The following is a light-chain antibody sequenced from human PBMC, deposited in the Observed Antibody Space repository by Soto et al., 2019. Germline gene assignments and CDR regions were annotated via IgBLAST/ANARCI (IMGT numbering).Light chain of an antibody. Sequence: EIVLTQPPGTLSLSPGDGPTLSCSASQSVSSNYLAWYQQNPGQAPRLLIYGTSTRASGIPDRFSGSGSGTDFTLTITRLEPEDFAVYFCQQYGVSPATFGGGTKVDIK. CDR3: QQYGVSPAT. J-gene: IGKJ4*01. CDR1: QSVSSNY. CDR2: GTS. V-gene: IGKV3-20*01.